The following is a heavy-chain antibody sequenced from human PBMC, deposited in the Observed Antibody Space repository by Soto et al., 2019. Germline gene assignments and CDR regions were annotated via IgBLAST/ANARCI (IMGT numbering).Heavy chain of an antibody. D-gene: IGHD2-15*01. CDR2: IYYSGST. CDR3: ARLCGCSGGSCYDY. V-gene: IGHV4-30-4*08. J-gene: IGHJ4*02. CDR1: GGAVSSYDYY. Sequence: SETLSLTCTVSGGAVSSYDYYWTWIRQPPGKGLEWSGYIYYSGSTSQNPSLKSRLTMSIDTSKNQFSLRLTSVTAADTAVYYCARLCGCSGGSCYDYWGRGALVTVSS.